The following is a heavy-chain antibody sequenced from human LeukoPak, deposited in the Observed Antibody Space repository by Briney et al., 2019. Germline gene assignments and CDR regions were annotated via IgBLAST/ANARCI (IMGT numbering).Heavy chain of an antibody. CDR3: AKVPAAYCGGDCYYDY. J-gene: IGHJ4*02. V-gene: IGHV3-23*01. D-gene: IGHD2-21*02. CDR2: ISGSGGST. CDR1: GFTFSSYA. Sequence: GGSLRLSCAASGFTFSSYAMSWVRQAPVKGLEWVSAISGSGGSTYYADSVKGRFTISRDNSKNTLYLQMNSLRAEDTAVYYCAKVPAAYCGGDCYYDYWGQGTLVTVSS.